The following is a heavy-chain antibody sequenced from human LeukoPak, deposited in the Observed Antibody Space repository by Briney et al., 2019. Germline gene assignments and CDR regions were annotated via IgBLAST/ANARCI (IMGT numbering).Heavy chain of an antibody. V-gene: IGHV1-69*13. D-gene: IGHD5-18*01. J-gene: IGHJ6*03. CDR2: IIPIFGTA. Sequence: SVKVSCKASGGTFSSYANSWVRQAPGQGLEWMGGIIPIFGTANYAQKFQGRVTITADESTSTAYMELSSLRSEDTAVYYCARSGDTASWGYYYYYYMDVWGKGTTVTVSS. CDR1: GGTFSSYA. CDR3: ARSGDTASWGYYYYYYMDV.